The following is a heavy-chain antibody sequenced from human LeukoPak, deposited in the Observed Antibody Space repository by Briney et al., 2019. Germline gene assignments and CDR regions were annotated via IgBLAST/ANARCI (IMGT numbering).Heavy chain of an antibody. CDR3: ARDLDSSNWYGIPPGWFDP. J-gene: IGHJ5*02. V-gene: IGHV4-4*07. Sequence: PSGTLSLTSTLPGGSISSYYWSWIRQPAGKGLEWIGRIYTSGSTAYNPCPKSRATISSATSTNQSSLNLSSVATAATAVCYSARDLDSSNWYGIPPGWFDPWGQGTLVTVSS. CDR2: IYTSGST. CDR1: GGSISSYY. D-gene: IGHD6-13*01.